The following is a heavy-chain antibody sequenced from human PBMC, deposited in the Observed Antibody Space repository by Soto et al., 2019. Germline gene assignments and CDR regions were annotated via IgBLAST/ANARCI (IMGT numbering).Heavy chain of an antibody. CDR3: AREPMAVAGQYHYYGMDV. Sequence: GASGKVSCKASGYTFTRYYIHWVRQAPGQGLEWMGIINPSSGSTTYAQKFQGRVTMTRDTSTSAVYMELSSLRSEDTAVYYCAREPMAVAGQYHYYGMDVWGQGTTVTVSS. D-gene: IGHD6-19*01. CDR2: INPSSGST. CDR1: GYTFTRYY. V-gene: IGHV1-46*01. J-gene: IGHJ6*02.